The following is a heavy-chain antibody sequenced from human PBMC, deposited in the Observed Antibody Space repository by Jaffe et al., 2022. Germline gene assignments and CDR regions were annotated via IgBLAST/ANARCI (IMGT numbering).Heavy chain of an antibody. D-gene: IGHD3-22*01. CDR2: ISSSGSTI. CDR3: VQWLLFSAAFDI. V-gene: IGHV3-48*03. CDR1: GFTFSSYE. J-gene: IGHJ3*02. Sequence: EVQLVESGGGLVQPGGSLRLSCAASGFTFSSYEMNWVRQAPGKGLEWVSYISSSGSTIYYADSVKGRFTISRDNAKNSLYLQMNSLRAEDTAVYYCVQWLLFSAAFDIWGQGTMVTVSS.